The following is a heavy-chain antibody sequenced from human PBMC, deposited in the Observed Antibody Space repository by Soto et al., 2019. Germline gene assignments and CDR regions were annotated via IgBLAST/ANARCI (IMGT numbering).Heavy chain of an antibody. CDR2: ITFSGGST. J-gene: IGHJ6*02. V-gene: IGHV3-23*01. CDR1: GFIFSSYA. CDR3: AKSSGSYGNSYYGMDV. D-gene: IGHD1-26*01. Sequence: GGSLRLSCAASGFIFSSYAMSWVRQAPGKGLQWVSAITFSGGSTDYADSVKGRFTISRDNSKSTLYLQMNSLRAEDTAVYYCAKSSGSYGNSYYGMDVWGQGTTVTVSS.